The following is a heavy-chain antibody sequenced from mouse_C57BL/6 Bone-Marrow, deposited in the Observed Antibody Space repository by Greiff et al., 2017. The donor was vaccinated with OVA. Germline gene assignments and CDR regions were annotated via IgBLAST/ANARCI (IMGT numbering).Heavy chain of an antibody. Sequence: EVKLVESGGGLVKPGGSLKLSCAASGFTFSSYTMSWVRQTPEKRLEWVATISGGGGNTYYPDSVKGRFTISRDNAKNTLYLQMSSLRSEDTALYYCASLIYYGNDWYFDVWGTGTTVTVSS. V-gene: IGHV5-9*01. CDR3: ASLIYYGNDWYFDV. CDR2: ISGGGGNT. D-gene: IGHD2-1*01. CDR1: GFTFSSYT. J-gene: IGHJ1*03.